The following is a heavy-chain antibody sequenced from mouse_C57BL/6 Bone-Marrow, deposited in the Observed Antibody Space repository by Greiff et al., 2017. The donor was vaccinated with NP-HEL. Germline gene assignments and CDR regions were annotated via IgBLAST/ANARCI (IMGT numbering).Heavy chain of an antibody. CDR2: IDPSDSYT. V-gene: IGHV1-69*01. CDR3: ARSPSSIWDEAY. D-gene: IGHD4-1*01. Sequence: QVQLQQPGAELVMPGASVKLSCKASGYTFTSYWMHWVKQRPGQGLEWIGEIDPSDSYTNYNQKFKGKSTLTVDKSSSTAYMQLSSLTSEDSAVYYCARSPSSIWDEAYRGEETLVTVSA. CDR1: GYTFTSYW. J-gene: IGHJ3*01.